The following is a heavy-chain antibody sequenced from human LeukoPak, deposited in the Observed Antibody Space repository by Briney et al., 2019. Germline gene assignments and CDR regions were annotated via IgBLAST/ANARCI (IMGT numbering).Heavy chain of an antibody. CDR1: GDTLTELS. CDR2: FDPEDGET. D-gene: IGHD3-16*02. J-gene: IGHJ4*02. Sequence: GASVKVSCKVSGDTLTELSMHWVRQAPGKGLEWMGGFDPEDGETIYAQKFQGRVTMTEDTSTDTAYMELSSLRSEDTAVYYCATGSPSDYVWGSYRYPFDYWGQGTLVTVSS. V-gene: IGHV1-24*01. CDR3: ATGSPSDYVWGSYRYPFDY.